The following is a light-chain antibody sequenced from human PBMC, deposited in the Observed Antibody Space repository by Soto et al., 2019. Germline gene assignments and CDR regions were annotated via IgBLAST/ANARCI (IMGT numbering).Light chain of an antibody. Sequence: QSALTQPPSASGSPGQSVTISCTGTSGDVGGYNYVSWYQQHPGKAPKLMIYEVSQRPSGVPDRFSGSKSGNTASLTVSGLQAEDEADYYCSSYAGGNNYVFGNGTKVTVL. CDR2: EVS. CDR3: SSYAGGNNYV. J-gene: IGLJ1*01. CDR1: SGDVGGYNY. V-gene: IGLV2-8*01.